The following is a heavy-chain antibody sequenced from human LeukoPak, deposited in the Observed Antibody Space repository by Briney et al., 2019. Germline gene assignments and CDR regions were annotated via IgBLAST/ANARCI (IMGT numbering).Heavy chain of an antibody. Sequence: PGGSLRLSCTASGFTLSTYAMSWVRQAPGKGLEWVSLISGNAGSTYYADSVKGRFTISRDISKNTLYLQMNSLRAEDTAVYYCARGWNYGLDYWGQGTLVTVSS. CDR2: ISGNAGST. D-gene: IGHD1-7*01. J-gene: IGHJ4*02. V-gene: IGHV3-23*01. CDR1: GFTLSTYA. CDR3: ARGWNYGLDY.